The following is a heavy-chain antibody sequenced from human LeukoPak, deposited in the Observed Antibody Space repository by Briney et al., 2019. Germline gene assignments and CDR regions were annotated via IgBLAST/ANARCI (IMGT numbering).Heavy chain of an antibody. CDR3: AKGKAPQYHYYGMDV. CDR2: IIPILGIA. V-gene: IGHV1-69*04. D-gene: IGHD4-11*01. CDR1: GGTFSSYA. J-gene: IGHJ6*02. Sequence: SVNVSCKASGGTFSSYAISWVRQAPGQGLEWMGRIIPILGIANYAQKFQGRVTITADKSTSTAYMEPSSLRSEDTAVYYCAKGKAPQYHYYGMDVWGQGTTVTVSS.